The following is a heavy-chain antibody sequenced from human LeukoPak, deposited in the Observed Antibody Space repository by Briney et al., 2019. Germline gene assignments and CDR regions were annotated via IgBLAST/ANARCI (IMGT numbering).Heavy chain of an antibody. CDR2: ISAYNGNT. CDR3: ARDMVRGSGWYFDY. V-gene: IGHV1-18*04. J-gene: IGHJ4*02. CDR1: GYTFTGYY. Sequence: GASVKVSCKASGYTFTGYYVYWVRQAPGQGLEWMGWISAYNGNTNYAQKLQGRVTMTTDTSTSTAYMELRSLRSDDTAVYYCARDMVRGSGWYFDYWGQGTLVTVSS. D-gene: IGHD6-19*01.